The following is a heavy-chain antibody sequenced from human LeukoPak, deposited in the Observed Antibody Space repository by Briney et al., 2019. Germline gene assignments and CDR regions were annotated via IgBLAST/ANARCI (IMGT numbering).Heavy chain of an antibody. CDR1: GGSISSSSYY. D-gene: IGHD2-15*01. CDR3: LVVVVAATHYFDY. Sequence: SETLSLTCTVSGGSISSSSYYWGWTRQPPGKGLEWIGSIYYSGSTYYNPSLKSRVTISVDTSNDQFSLRLSSVTAADTAVYYRLVVVVAATHYFDYWGQGTLVTVSS. V-gene: IGHV4-39*01. CDR2: IYYSGST. J-gene: IGHJ4*02.